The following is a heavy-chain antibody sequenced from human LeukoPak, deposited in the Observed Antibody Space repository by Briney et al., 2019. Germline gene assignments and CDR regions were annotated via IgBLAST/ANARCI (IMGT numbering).Heavy chain of an antibody. D-gene: IGHD3-3*01. Sequence: GGSLRLSCVASGFTFSSHSINWVRQAPGKGLEWIAAVTSTNKIHYADSVKGRFTISRDNAENSVYLQMNSLRDEDTAVYSCARAQTLFWEFDGFDIWGRGTKVTVSS. CDR2: VTSTNKI. V-gene: IGHV3-69-1*01. J-gene: IGHJ3*02. CDR3: ARAQTLFWEFDGFDI. CDR1: GFTFSSHS.